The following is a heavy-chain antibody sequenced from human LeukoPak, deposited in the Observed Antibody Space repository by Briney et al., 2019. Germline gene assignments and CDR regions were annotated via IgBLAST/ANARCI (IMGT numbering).Heavy chain of an antibody. CDR1: EFTFSDAW. D-gene: IGHD2-8*02. V-gene: IGHV3-15*01. Sequence: GGSLRLSCAASEFTFSDAWMNWVRQAPGKGLEWVGRIKTKFNGETTDYAAPVKGRFTISRDDSKKTLYLQMNSLKGDDTAVYFCTTVTVCTGSSCPGAFDHWGQGTLVTVSS. CDR2: IKTKFNGETT. CDR3: TTVTVCTGSSCPGAFDH. J-gene: IGHJ4*02.